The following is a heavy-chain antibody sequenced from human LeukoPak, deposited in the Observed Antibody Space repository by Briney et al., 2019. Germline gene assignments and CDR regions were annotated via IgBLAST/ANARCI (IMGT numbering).Heavy chain of an antibody. J-gene: IGHJ5*02. V-gene: IGHV4-61*01. CDR3: ARDLDYYDSSGYWFDP. CDR2: IYYSGST. Sequence: SETLSLTCTVSGGSISSSSYYWGWIRQPPGKGLEWIGYIYYSGSTNYNPSLKSRVTISVDTSKNQFSLKLSSVTAADTAVYYCARDLDYYDSSGYWFDPWGQGTLVTVSS. D-gene: IGHD3-22*01. CDR1: GGSISSSSYY.